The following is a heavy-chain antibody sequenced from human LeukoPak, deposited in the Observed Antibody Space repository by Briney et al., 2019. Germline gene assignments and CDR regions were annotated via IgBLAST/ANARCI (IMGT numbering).Heavy chain of an antibody. Sequence: GGSLRLSCAASGFTVSSNYMSWVRQAPGKGLEWVSGISRNSYNIAYGDSVKGRFTISRDNAKKSLSLQMNSLGTEDTAFYYCAKSRDDGTGYYYDYWGQGVLVTVAS. CDR2: ISRNSYNI. J-gene: IGHJ4*02. D-gene: IGHD3-9*01. CDR1: GFTVSSNY. CDR3: AKSRDDGTGYYYDY. V-gene: IGHV3-9*01.